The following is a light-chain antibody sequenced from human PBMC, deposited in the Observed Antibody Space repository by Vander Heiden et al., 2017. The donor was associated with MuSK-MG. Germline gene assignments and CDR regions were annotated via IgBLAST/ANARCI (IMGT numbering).Light chain of an antibody. CDR1: SGINVGTYR. CDR2: YKSDSDK. CDR3: MIWNSSALV. V-gene: IGLV5-45*01. Sequence: QAVLTQPASLSASPGASASLTCTLRSGINVGTYRIYWYQQKPGSPPQYLLRYKSDSDKQQGSGVPSRFSGSKDASANAGTLLISGLQSEDEAYYYCMIWNSSALVFGGGTKLTVL. J-gene: IGLJ2*01.